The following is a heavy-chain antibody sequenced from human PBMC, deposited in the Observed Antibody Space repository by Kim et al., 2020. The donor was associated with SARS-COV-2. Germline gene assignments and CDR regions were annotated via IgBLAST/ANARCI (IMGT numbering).Heavy chain of an antibody. Sequence: LSLTCAASGFTFSSYSMNWVRQAPGKGLEWVSYISSSSSTIYYADSVKGRFTISRDNAKNSLYLQMNSLRDEDTAVYYCARDVFVPAASGGYYYYGMDVWGQGTTVTVSS. D-gene: IGHD2-2*01. CDR1: GFTFSSYS. CDR3: ARDVFVPAASGGYYYYGMDV. V-gene: IGHV3-48*02. J-gene: IGHJ6*02. CDR2: ISSSSSTI.